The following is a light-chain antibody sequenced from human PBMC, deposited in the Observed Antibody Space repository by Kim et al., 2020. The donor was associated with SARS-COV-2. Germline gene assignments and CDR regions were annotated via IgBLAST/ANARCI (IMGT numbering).Light chain of an antibody. CDR1: QSVRTSN. CDR2: DAS. J-gene: IGKJ1*01. Sequence: SPGEGDTISCSARQSVRTSNWAGYQQKPAQAAPILICDASSRAAGIPATLSGSGAATAFSLTISRLEPEDYSVYYCQQYGSSPRTFGQGTKVDIK. CDR3: QQYGSSPRT. V-gene: IGKV3-20*01.